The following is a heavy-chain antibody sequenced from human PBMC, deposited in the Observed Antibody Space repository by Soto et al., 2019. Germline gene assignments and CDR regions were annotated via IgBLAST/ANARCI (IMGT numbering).Heavy chain of an antibody. J-gene: IGHJ5*02. D-gene: IGHD5-12*01. CDR1: GYTFFTYD. Sequence: QVHLVQSGVEVKTPGASVKVACQASGYTFFTYDISWVRQSPGQGLEGMGWISTYSGDTKYAQKFQGRVTMTTDTSTTTAYLALRSLRADDTAVYYCARHHGPTTSENWFDPWGQGTLVTVSS. CDR3: ARHHGPTTSENWFDP. CDR2: ISTYSGDT. V-gene: IGHV1-18*01.